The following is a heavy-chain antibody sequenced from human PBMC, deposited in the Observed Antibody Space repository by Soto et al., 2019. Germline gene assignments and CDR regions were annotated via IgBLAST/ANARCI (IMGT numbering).Heavy chain of an antibody. Sequence: GASVKVSCKASGFTFTSSAMQWVRQARGQRLEWIGWIVVGSGNTNYAQKFQERVTITRDMSTSTAYMELSSLRSEDTAVYYCAADIGHYGSGNLNYWGQGTLVTVSS. D-gene: IGHD3-10*01. CDR1: GFTFTSSA. CDR2: IVVGSGNT. J-gene: IGHJ4*02. V-gene: IGHV1-58*02. CDR3: AADIGHYGSGNLNY.